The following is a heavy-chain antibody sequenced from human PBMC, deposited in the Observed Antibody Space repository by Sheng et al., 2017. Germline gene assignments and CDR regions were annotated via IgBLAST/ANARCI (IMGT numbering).Heavy chain of an antibody. CDR2: INPNSGAT. CDR1: GYTFSGQF. J-gene: IGHJ4*02. Sequence: QMQLEQSGAELKSPGASVRVSCKPFGYTFSGQFVHWVRQAPGQGLEWMAWINPNSGATHYAPKFQGRVSVTGGTSFTAAFMEVSRLTSGDTAVYYCASAALPNFTRPSKYWAEGT. CDR3: ASAALPNFTRPSKY. D-gene: IGHD3-10*01. V-gene: IGHV1-2*02.